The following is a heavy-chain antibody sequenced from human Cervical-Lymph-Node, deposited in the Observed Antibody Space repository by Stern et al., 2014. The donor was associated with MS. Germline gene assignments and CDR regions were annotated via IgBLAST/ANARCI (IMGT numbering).Heavy chain of an antibody. Sequence: QVQLVQSGGGVVPPGRSLRLSCADSGSTFSKSAMHWVRQAPGKGLEWVPVISHDGSNTQYGDSVKGRLAISRDNSRNTLSLEIYSLRAEDTAVYYCVRTESFYYYDGMDVWGHGTTVIVSS. CDR3: VRTESFYYYDGMDV. CDR2: ISHDGSNT. J-gene: IGHJ6*02. CDR1: GSTFSKSA. V-gene: IGHV3-30*09.